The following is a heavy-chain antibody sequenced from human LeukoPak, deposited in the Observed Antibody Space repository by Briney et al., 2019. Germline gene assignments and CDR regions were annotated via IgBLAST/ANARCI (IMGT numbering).Heavy chain of an antibody. V-gene: IGHV3-21*01. CDR3: ARDLSSSTSCYSY. CDR1: GFTFSSHS. J-gene: IGHJ4*02. Sequence: GGSLRLSCAASGFTFSSHSMNWVRQAPGKGLEWVSSISPSGNYIYYADSVEGRFTISRDNAKNSLYLQMNSLRAEDTAVYYCARDLSSSTSCYSYWGQGTLDTVSS. CDR2: ISPSGNYI. D-gene: IGHD2-2*01.